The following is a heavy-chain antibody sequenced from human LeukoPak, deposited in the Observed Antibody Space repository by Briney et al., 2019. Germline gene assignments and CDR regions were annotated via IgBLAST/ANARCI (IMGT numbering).Heavy chain of an antibody. CDR3: ARDLPYYYGSGSSGTGY. Sequence: ASVKVSCKASGYTFTSYYMHWVRQAPGQGLEWMGIINPSGGSTSYAQKFQGRVTMTRDTSTSTVYMELNSLRAEDTAVYYCARDLPYYYGSGSSGTGYWGQGTLVTVSS. CDR1: GYTFTSYY. J-gene: IGHJ4*02. CDR2: INPSGGST. D-gene: IGHD3-10*01. V-gene: IGHV1-46*01.